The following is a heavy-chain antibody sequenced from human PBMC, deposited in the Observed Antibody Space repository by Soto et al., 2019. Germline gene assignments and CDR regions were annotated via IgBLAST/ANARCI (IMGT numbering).Heavy chain of an antibody. Sequence: ASVKVSCKASGYTFTGYYMHWVRQAPGQGLEWMGWINPNSGGTNYAQKFQGWVTMTRDTSISTAYMELSRLRSDDTAVYYCARVGYSGYEGYFDYWGQGTLVTVSS. D-gene: IGHD5-12*01. V-gene: IGHV1-2*04. CDR2: INPNSGGT. J-gene: IGHJ4*02. CDR3: ARVGYSGYEGYFDY. CDR1: GYTFTGYY.